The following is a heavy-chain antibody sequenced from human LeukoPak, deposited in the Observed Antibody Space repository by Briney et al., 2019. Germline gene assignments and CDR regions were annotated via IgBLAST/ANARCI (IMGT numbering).Heavy chain of an antibody. CDR1: GFTFSSYW. J-gene: IGHJ4*02. CDR3: VRDGDSTVDFDY. D-gene: IGHD4-23*01. Sequence: GGSLRLSCVASGFTFSSYWMHWVRQAPGKGLVWVSRSSSDGSSTVYADSVEGGFTISRDNAKNTLYLQMNGLRAEDTAVYYCVRDGDSTVDFDYWGQGTLVTVSS. CDR2: SSSDGSST. V-gene: IGHV3-74*01.